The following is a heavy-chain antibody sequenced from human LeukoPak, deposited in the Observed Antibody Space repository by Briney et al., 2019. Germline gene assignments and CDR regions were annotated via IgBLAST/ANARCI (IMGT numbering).Heavy chain of an antibody. CDR1: GGSISSSSYY. V-gene: IGHV4-39*01. Sequence: SETLSLTCTVSGGSISSSSYYWGWIRQPPGKGLEWIGSIYYSGSTYYNPSLKSRVTISVDTSKNQFSLKLSSVTAADTAVYYCARRVRAYDYMDVWGKGTTVTVSS. D-gene: IGHD3-10*01. CDR2: IYYSGST. J-gene: IGHJ6*03. CDR3: ARRVRAYDYMDV.